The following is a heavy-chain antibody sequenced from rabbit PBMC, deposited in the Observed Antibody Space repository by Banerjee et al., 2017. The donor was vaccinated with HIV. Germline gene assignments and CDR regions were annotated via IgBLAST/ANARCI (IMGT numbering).Heavy chain of an antibody. V-gene: IGHV1S45*01. D-gene: IGHD1-1*01. J-gene: IGHJ4*01. Sequence: QEQLVESGGGLVQPEGTLTLTCTASGFSFSNKYVMCWVRQAPGKGLEWIGCIYAGSSGSTYYASWAKGRFTISKTSSTTVTLQMTSLTAADTATYFCARGTSSTGYYGDLWGPGTLVTVS. CDR1: GFSFSNKYV. CDR2: IYAGSSGST. CDR3: ARGTSSTGYYGDL.